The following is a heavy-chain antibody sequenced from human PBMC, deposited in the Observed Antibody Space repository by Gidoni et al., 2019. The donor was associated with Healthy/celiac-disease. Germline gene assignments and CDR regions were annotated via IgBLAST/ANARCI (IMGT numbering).Heavy chain of an antibody. Sequence: QVQLVQSGAEVKKPGASVKVSCKASGSTFTSYAMHWVRQAPGQRLEWMGWINAGNVNTKYSQKFQGRVTITRDTSASTAYMELSSLRSEDTAVYYCARGEITGTTDYYYGMDVWGQGTTVTVSS. CDR3: ARGEITGTTDYYYGMDV. D-gene: IGHD1-7*01. CDR1: GSTFTSYA. V-gene: IGHV1-3*01. CDR2: INAGNVNT. J-gene: IGHJ6*02.